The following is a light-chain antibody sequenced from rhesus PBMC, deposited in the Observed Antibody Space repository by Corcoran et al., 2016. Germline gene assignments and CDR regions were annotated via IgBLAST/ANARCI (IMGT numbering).Light chain of an antibody. CDR1: ENLNNY. J-gene: IGKJ3*01. Sequence: DIQMTQSPSSLSASVGDRVTITCRASENLNNYLNWYQQKPGKAPQLLIYKASTLQSGVPSRFSGGGTGTAYTFTIISLQSEDVASYFCQHNYGTPFSFGPGTKLYI. V-gene: IGKV1-74*01. CDR3: QHNYGTPFS. CDR2: KAS.